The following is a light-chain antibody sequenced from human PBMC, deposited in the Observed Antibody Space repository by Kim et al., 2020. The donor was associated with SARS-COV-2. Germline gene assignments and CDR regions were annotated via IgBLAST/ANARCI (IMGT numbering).Light chain of an antibody. J-gene: IGLJ3*02. V-gene: IGLV1-47*01. CDR2: RNN. CDR1: SPNIGSNY. CDR3: AAWDDSLSGRV. Sequence: GQRVTFSCSGSSPNIGSNYVYWYQQLPGTAPKLLIYRNNQRPSGVPDRFSGSKSGTSASLAISGLRSEDEADYYCAAWDDSLSGRVFGGGTQLTVL.